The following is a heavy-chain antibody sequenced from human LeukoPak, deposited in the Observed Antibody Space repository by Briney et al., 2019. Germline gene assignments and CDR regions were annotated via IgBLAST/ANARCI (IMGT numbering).Heavy chain of an antibody. V-gene: IGHV3-53*01. CDR1: GFTVSNNY. Sequence: GGSLRLSCAASGFTVSNNYMNWVRQAPGKGLEWVSVIYRDGSTYYADSVKGRFTISRDNSKNTLYLQMNSLRAEDTAVYYCARGGIVVVPAAGGWFDPWGQGTLVTVSS. CDR3: ARGGIVVVPAAGGWFDP. CDR2: IYRDGST. D-gene: IGHD2-2*01. J-gene: IGHJ5*02.